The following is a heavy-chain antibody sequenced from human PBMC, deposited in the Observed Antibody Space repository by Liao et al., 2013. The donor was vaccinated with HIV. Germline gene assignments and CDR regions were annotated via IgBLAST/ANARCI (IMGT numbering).Heavy chain of an antibody. CDR2: IYSSGIT. CDR3: ASVPYSGYLEYFHQ. D-gene: IGHD5-12*01. V-gene: IGHV4-4*07. J-gene: IGHJ1*01. Sequence: QVQLQESGPGLVRPSETLSLTCTVSGDSISSYSWSWIRQPAGKGLEWIGRIYSSGITNYNRSLKTRLTMSIDTSKKQFSLKLTSVTAADTAVYYCASVPYSGYLEYFHQWGRG. CDR1: GDSISSYS.